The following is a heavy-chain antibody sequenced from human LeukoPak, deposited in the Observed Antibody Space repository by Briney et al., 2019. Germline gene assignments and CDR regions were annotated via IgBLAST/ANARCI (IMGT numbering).Heavy chain of an antibody. CDR3: ARDSSGYDFWSGYYTWPKGDAFDI. D-gene: IGHD3-3*01. CDR2: ISSSSSTM. J-gene: IGHJ3*02. V-gene: IGHV3-48*01. Sequence: PGGSLRPSCAASGFTFSSYSMNWVRQAPGKGLEWVSYISSSSSTMYYADSVKGRFTFSRDNAKNSLYLQMNSLRAEDTAVYYCARDSSGYDFWSGYYTWPKGDAFDIWGQGTMVTVSS. CDR1: GFTFSSYS.